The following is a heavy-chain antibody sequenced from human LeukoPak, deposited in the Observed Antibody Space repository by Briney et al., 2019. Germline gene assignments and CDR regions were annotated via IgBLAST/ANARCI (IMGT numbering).Heavy chain of an antibody. CDR1: GFTFTNYA. D-gene: IGHD3-10*01. Sequence: GGSLRLSCAASGFTFTNYAMGWVRQALGKGLEWVSGISAGGGGTYYADSVKGRFTISRDNSKSTLYLQMNSLRAEDTAIYFCAKDLRSGSNYGFFDYWGQGTLVTVSS. CDR2: ISAGGGGT. V-gene: IGHV3-23*01. CDR3: AKDLRSGSNYGFFDY. J-gene: IGHJ4*02.